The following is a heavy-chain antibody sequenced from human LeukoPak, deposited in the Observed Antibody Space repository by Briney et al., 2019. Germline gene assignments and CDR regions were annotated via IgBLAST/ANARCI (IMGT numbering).Heavy chain of an antibody. CDR1: GFTFSSYA. V-gene: IGHV3-53*01. D-gene: IGHD1-26*01. CDR2: IYSGGST. J-gene: IGHJ6*02. CDR3: ARDRGSYGMDV. Sequence: GGSLRLSCAASGFTFSSYAMSWVRQAPGKGLEWVSVIYSGGSTYYADSVKGRFTISRDNSKNTLYLQMNSLRAEDTAVYYCARDRGSYGMDVWGQGTTVTVSS.